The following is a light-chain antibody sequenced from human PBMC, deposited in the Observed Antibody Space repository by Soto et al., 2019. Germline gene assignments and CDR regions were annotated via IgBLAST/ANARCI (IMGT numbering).Light chain of an antibody. CDR3: QNYNSYSEA. Sequence: DIHMTQSPSTLSGSVGYRFTITCRAGQTISSWLAWYQQKPGKAPKLLIYKESTLXXGXQSRFSGSGSGTEFPLTISSLQPDDFATYYCQNYNSYSEAFGQGTNVDIK. V-gene: IGKV1-5*03. J-gene: IGKJ1*01. CDR1: QTISSW. CDR2: KES.